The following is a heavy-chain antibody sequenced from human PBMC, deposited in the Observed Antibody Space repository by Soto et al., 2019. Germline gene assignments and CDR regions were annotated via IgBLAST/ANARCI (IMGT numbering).Heavy chain of an antibody. J-gene: IGHJ3*02. CDR1: GDSVSRNSAA. CDR3: ARDPPRLRAAAGTGAFDI. Sequence: SQTLSLTCPISGDSVSRNSAALNWIRQSPSRSLEWLGRTYYRSKWYNDYAVSVKSRITINPDKSKNQFFLQLNSVTPEDTAVYYCARDPPRLRAAAGTGAFDIWGQGTMVTVSS. V-gene: IGHV6-1*01. CDR2: TYYRSKWYN. D-gene: IGHD6-13*01.